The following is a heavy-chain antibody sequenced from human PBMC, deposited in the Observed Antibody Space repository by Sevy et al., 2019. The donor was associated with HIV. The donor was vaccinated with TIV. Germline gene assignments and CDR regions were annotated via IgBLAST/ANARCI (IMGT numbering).Heavy chain of an antibody. Sequence: GGSLRLSCAASGFTFSSYWMSWVRQAPGKGLEWVANIKRDGSEKYYVDSVKGRFTISRDNAKNSLYLQMNSLRAEDTAVYYCHGDYDSSQLASYYYYGMDVWGQGTTVTVSS. V-gene: IGHV3-7*03. J-gene: IGHJ6*02. CDR2: IKRDGSEK. CDR1: GFTFSSYW. D-gene: IGHD3-22*01. CDR3: HGDYDSSQLASYYYYGMDV.